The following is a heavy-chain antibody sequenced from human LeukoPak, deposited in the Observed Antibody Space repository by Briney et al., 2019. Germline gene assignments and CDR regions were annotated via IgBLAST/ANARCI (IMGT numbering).Heavy chain of an antibody. Sequence: SVKVSCKASGGTFSSYAISWVRQAPGQGLEWMGRIIPILGIANYAQKFQGRVTITADKSTSTAYMELSSLRSEDTAVYYCGVGTAMVHLNYYYGMDVWGQGTTVTVSS. CDR3: GVGTAMVHLNYYYGMDV. V-gene: IGHV1-69*04. J-gene: IGHJ6*02. D-gene: IGHD5-18*01. CDR2: IIPILGIA. CDR1: GGTFSSYA.